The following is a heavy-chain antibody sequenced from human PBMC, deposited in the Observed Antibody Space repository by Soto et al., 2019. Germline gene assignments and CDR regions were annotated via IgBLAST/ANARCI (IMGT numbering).Heavy chain of an antibody. D-gene: IGHD1-26*01. Sequence: EVQLVESGGGLVQPGGSLRLSCAASGFTVSSNYMSWVRQAPGKGLEWVSVIYSGGSTYYADSVKGRFTISRENSKNTLYRQRNSLRAEDTSVYYCARDHSGGSYFSWCQGTLVTVSS. J-gene: IGHJ4*02. V-gene: IGHV3-66*01. CDR1: GFTVSSNY. CDR3: ARDHSGGSYFS. CDR2: IYSGGST.